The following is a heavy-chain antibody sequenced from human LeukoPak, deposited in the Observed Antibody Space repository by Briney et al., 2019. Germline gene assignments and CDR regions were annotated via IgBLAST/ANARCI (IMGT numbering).Heavy chain of an antibody. CDR1: GGSIRSGSHY. J-gene: IGHJ4*02. V-gene: IGHV4-39*02. CDR3: AKRDDSGGNLVDL. CDR2: IYYSGST. D-gene: IGHD3-22*01. Sequence: SETLSLTCTVSGGSIRSGSHYWAWIRQPPGKGLEWIGSIYYSGSTYYNPSLGNRVTISIDTSKNHFSLKLSSLSAADTSVYYCAKRDDSGGNLVDLWGQGTLGTVS.